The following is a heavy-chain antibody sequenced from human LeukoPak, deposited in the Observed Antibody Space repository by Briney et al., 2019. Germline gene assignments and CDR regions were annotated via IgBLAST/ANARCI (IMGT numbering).Heavy chain of an antibody. Sequence: SGPTLVKPTQPLTLTFTFSGFSLSTSGVGVGWIRQPPGKALEWLALIYWDDDKRYSPSLKSRLTITKDTSKNQVVLTMTNMDPVDTATYYCAHRRRGYSSGWYTGNFDYWGQGTLVTVSS. CDR1: GFSLSTSGVG. D-gene: IGHD6-19*01. J-gene: IGHJ4*02. CDR2: IYWDDDK. CDR3: AHRRRGYSSGWYTGNFDY. V-gene: IGHV2-5*02.